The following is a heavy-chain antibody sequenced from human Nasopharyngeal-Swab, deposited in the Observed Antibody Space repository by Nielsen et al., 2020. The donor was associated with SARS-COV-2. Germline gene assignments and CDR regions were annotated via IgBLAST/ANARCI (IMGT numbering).Heavy chain of an antibody. D-gene: IGHD6-13*01. CDR1: GFTFSSYD. CDR3: ARARGVSVFDI. V-gene: IGHV3-13*01. J-gene: IGHJ3*02. CDR2: IGTAGDT. Sequence: GESLKISCAASGFTFSSYDMHWVRQATGKGLEWVSAIGTAGDTYYPGSVKGRFTISRENAKNSLYLQMNSLRAGDTAVYYCARARGVSVFDIWGQGTTVTVSS.